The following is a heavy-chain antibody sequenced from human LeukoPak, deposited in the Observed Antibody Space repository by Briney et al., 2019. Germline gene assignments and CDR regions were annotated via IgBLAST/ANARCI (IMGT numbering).Heavy chain of an antibody. CDR2: ISGSGGST. D-gene: IGHD3-10*01. V-gene: IGHV3-23*01. J-gene: IGHJ3*02. Sequence: XXXXSWVRQXPGKGLEWVSAISGSGGSTYYADSVKGRFTISRDNSKNTLYLQMNSLRAEDTAVYYCAKDFTRFGELEIDIWGQGTMVTVSS. CDR3: AKDFTRFGELEIDI. CDR1: XXX.